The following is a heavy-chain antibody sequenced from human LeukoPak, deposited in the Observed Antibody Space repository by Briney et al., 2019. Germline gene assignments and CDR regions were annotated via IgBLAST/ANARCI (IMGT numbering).Heavy chain of an antibody. D-gene: IGHD3-3*01. Sequence: ASVKVSCKASGYTFTSYDINWVRQAPGQGLEWMGWMNPNSGNTGYAQKFQGRVTVTRNTSISTAYMELSSLRSEDTAVYYCARAYYDFWSGYRSYYMDVWGKGTTVTVSS. CDR2: MNPNSGNT. CDR3: ARAYYDFWSGYRSYYMDV. CDR1: GYTFTSYD. J-gene: IGHJ6*03. V-gene: IGHV1-8*03.